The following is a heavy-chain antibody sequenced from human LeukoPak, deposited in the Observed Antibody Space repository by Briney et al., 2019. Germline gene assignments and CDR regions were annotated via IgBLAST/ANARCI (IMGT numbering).Heavy chain of an antibody. D-gene: IGHD2-2*01. CDR3: ARSLYCSSTSCYEYYFDY. J-gene: IGHJ4*02. V-gene: IGHV1-69*13. CDR1: GGTFSSYA. Sequence: ASVKVSCEASGGTFSSYAISWVRQAPGQGLEWMGGIIPIFGTANYAQKFQGRVTITADESTSTAYMELSSLRSEDTAVYYCARSLYCSSTSCYEYYFDYWGQGTLVTVSS. CDR2: IIPIFGTA.